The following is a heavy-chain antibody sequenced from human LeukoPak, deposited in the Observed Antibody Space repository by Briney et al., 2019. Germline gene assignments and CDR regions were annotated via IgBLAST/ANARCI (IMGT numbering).Heavy chain of an antibody. J-gene: IGHJ4*02. D-gene: IGHD3-10*01. V-gene: IGHV3-23*01. CDR2: ITGSGSST. CDR1: GFTFSSYA. CDR3: ARELFDFDY. Sequence: GGSLRLSCAASGFTFSSYAMTWVRQAPGKGLEWASEITGSGSSTYYADSVKGRFTISRDNSRNTLYLQMNSLRAEDTAVYYCARELFDFDYWGRGTLVTVSS.